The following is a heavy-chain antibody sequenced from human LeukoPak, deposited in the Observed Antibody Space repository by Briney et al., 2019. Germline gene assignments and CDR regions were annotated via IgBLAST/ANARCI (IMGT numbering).Heavy chain of an antibody. V-gene: IGHV3-23*01. J-gene: IGHJ4*02. CDR1: GFTFSSYA. Sequence: PGGSLRLSCAASGFTFSSYAMSWVRQAPGKGLEWVSVISGSGGSTYYADSVKGRFTISRDNAKNSLYLQMNSLRAEDTAVYYCASGYSSGPVYWGQGNLVTVSS. CDR2: ISGSGGST. CDR3: ASGYSSGPVY. D-gene: IGHD6-19*01.